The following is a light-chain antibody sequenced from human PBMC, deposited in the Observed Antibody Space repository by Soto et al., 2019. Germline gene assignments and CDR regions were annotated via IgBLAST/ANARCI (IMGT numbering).Light chain of an antibody. CDR2: KAS. J-gene: IGKJ1*01. CDR3: QQYNSYSPT. Sequence: DIQMTPSPSTLSGCVGDRAPITCRASQSISVWLAWYQQKAGKAPNVLIYKASRLESGVPSRFSGSGSDTEFTLTISGLQPGDSEPYYCQQYNSYSPTFGQGTKVDIK. V-gene: IGKV1-5*03. CDR1: QSISVW.